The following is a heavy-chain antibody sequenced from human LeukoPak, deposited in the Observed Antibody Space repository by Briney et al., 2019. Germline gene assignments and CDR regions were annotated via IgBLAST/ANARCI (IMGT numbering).Heavy chain of an antibody. J-gene: IGHJ4*02. V-gene: IGHV4-34*01. CDR2: INHSGST. D-gene: IGHD6-6*01. Sequence: SETLSLTCAVYGGSFSGYYWSWIHQPPGKGLEWIGEINHSGSTNYNPSLKSRVTISVDTSKNQFSLKLSSVTAADTAVYYCARPLRPQYSSSSAYDYWGQGTLVTVSS. CDR1: GGSFSGYY. CDR3: ARPLRPQYSSSSAYDY.